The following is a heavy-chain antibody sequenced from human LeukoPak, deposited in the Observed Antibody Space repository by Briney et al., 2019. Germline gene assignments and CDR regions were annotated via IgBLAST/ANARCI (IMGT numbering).Heavy chain of an antibody. Sequence: PGGSLKLSCAPSGYTLWHYDMNWVRQAPGRGLEWISYISSSSTIYYADSVKGRFTISRENAKNSLYLQMNSLRDEDTAMYYCARDLGHWGQGTLVTVSS. V-gene: IGHV3-69-1*01. CDR2: ISSSSTI. CDR1: GYTLWHYD. CDR3: ARDLGH. J-gene: IGHJ1*01.